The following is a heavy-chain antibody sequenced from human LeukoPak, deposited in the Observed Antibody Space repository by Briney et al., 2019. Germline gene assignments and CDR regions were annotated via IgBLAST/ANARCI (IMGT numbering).Heavy chain of an antibody. V-gene: IGHV4-59*08. Sequence: SETLSLTCTVSGGSISSYYWNWIRQPPGKGLEWIGYICYSGSTNYNPSLKSRVTISVDTSKNQFSLKLSSVTAADTAVYYCARRLGDYVYAFDIWGQGTMVTVSS. J-gene: IGHJ3*02. D-gene: IGHD4-17*01. CDR2: ICYSGST. CDR3: ARRLGDYVYAFDI. CDR1: GGSISSYY.